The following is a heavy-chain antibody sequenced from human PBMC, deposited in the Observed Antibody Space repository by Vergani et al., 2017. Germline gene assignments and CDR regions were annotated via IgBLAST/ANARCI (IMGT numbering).Heavy chain of an antibody. CDR1: GFSFSTYS. V-gene: IGHV3-21*01. Sequence: EVQLQESGGGLVKPGGSLRVSCAASGFSFSTYSINWVRQAPGKGLEWVSSISGRSNYIYYADSLKGRLTISRDNSKNTVYLQMNSLRVEDTAVYYCAKDRAITATTVPDYWGQGTLVTVSS. D-gene: IGHD1-20*01. CDR3: AKDRAITATTVPDY. J-gene: IGHJ4*02. CDR2: ISGRSNYI.